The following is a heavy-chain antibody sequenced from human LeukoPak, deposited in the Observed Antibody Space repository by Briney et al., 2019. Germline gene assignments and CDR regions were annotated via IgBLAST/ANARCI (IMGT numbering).Heavy chain of an antibody. V-gene: IGHV3-23*01. Sequence: GGSLRLSCAASGFTFSDYYMSWIRPAPGKGLEWVSAISGSGGSTYYADSVKGRFTISRDNSKNTLYLQMNSLRAEDTAVYYCSGGKVATGLDYWGQGALVTVSS. D-gene: IGHD2-15*01. CDR1: GFTFSDYY. CDR2: ISGSGGST. CDR3: SGGKVATGLDY. J-gene: IGHJ4*02.